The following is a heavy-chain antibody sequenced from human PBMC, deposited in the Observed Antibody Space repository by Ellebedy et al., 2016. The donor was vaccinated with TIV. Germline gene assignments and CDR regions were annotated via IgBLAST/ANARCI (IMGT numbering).Heavy chain of an antibody. V-gene: IGHV3-30-3*01. D-gene: IGHD6-13*01. J-gene: IGHJ4*02. CDR2: ISDDGTSE. CDR1: GFTFSYYA. CDR3: AVSRWAAAGLYYFDF. Sequence: GESLKISCAASGFTFSYYALHWVRQAPGKGLEWVAVISDDGTSEHYGDSVKCRFTIYRDNSKNTLYMQMNSLRVEDTAVYYCAVSRWAAAGLYYFDFWGQGTLVTVSS.